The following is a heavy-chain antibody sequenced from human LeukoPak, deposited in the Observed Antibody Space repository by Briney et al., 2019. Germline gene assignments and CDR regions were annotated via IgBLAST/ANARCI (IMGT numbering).Heavy chain of an antibody. D-gene: IGHD3-10*01. Sequence: SETLSLTCAVYGGSFSGYYWSWIRQPPGKGLEWIGEINHSGSTNYNPSLKSRVTISVDTSKNQFSLKLSSVTAADTAVYYCARVLLWFGELSSPPSRWFDPWGQGTLVTVSS. CDR1: GGSFSGYY. V-gene: IGHV4-34*01. J-gene: IGHJ5*02. CDR2: INHSGST. CDR3: ARVLLWFGELSSPPSRWFDP.